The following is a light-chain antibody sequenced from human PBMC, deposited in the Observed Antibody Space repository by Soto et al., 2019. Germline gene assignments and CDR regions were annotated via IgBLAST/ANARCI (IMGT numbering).Light chain of an antibody. Sequence: QSALTQPASVSGSPGQSITISCTGTSSDVGSFKPVSWYQQHPGKAPKLMIYEGNKRPSGVSNRFSGSKSANTASLTISGLQAEDEADYYCCSYARSVVFGVGTKLTVL. CDR1: SSDVGSFKP. V-gene: IGLV2-23*01. CDR3: CSYARSVV. J-gene: IGLJ2*01. CDR2: EGN.